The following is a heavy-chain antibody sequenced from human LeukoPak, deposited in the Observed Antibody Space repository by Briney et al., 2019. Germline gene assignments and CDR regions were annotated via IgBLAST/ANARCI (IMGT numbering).Heavy chain of an antibody. J-gene: IGHJ4*02. D-gene: IGHD6-13*01. V-gene: IGHV2-70*11. Sequence: ESGPTLVNPTQTLTLTCTISGFSLTTTGMCVSWIRQPPGKALEWLARIDWDDDKYYSTSLKTRLTISKDTSKNQVVLTMTNMDPVDTATYYCARISKRPAPLPPPGTPYYFDSWGQGTLVTVSS. CDR1: GFSLTTTGMC. CDR3: ARISKRPAPLPPPGTPYYFDS. CDR2: IDWDDDK.